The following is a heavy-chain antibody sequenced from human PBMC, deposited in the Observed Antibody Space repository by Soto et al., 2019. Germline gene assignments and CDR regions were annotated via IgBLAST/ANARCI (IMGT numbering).Heavy chain of an antibody. V-gene: IGHV6-1*01. CDR1: GDTLYSTSAA. CDR2: TYYRSKWYN. CDR3: ARGLGGLDP. D-gene: IGHD3-16*01. J-gene: IGHJ5*02. Sequence: QTLSLTCDLTGDTLYSTSAAWNWIRQSPSRGLEWLGRTYYRSKWYNDYGVSVKSRIIINADTSKKHFSLQLNSVTPDDKAVYYCARGLGGLDPWGQGTLVTVSS.